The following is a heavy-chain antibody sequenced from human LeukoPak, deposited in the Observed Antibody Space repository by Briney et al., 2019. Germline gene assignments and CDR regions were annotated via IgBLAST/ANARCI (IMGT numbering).Heavy chain of an antibody. CDR3: ARPQRYSNYALDY. CDR2: IYYSGST. V-gene: IGHV4-39*01. J-gene: IGHJ4*02. D-gene: IGHD4-11*01. Sequence: SETLSLTCTVSGGSISGSSYYWGWIRQPPGKGLEWIGSIYYSGSTYYKPTLKSRVTMSVDTSKNQFSLKLSSVTAADTAVYYCARPQRYSNYALDYWGQGTLVTVSS. CDR1: GGSISGSSYY.